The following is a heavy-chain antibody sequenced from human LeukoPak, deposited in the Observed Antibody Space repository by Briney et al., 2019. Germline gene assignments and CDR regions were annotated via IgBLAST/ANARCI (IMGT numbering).Heavy chain of an antibody. Sequence: GGSLRLSCAASGFSFSAYWMTWVRQAPGAGLEWVANIDPAGSETYYVDPVKGRFSISRDNAKNLVYLQMNSLRAEDTAVYHCARFGYVAAVDVWGQGTPVTVSS. CDR2: IDPAGSET. J-gene: IGHJ4*02. V-gene: IGHV3-7*01. CDR1: GFSFSAYW. D-gene: IGHD2-15*01. CDR3: ARFGYVAAVDV.